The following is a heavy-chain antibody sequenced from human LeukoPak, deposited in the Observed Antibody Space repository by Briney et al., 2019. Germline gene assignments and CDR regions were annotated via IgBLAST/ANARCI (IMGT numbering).Heavy chain of an antibody. CDR2: ISSSGGTK. D-gene: IGHD6-13*01. J-gene: IGHJ4*02. CDR3: LRDRGYSTYDC. CDR1: GFTFNDYY. V-gene: IGHV3-11*01. Sequence: PGGSLRLSCAVSGFTFNDYYMSWIRQAPGKGLELVSNISSSGGTKYYADSVKGRFTISRDNAKNSLYLQMNSLRAEDTAVYYCLRDRGYSTYDCWGQGTLVTVSS.